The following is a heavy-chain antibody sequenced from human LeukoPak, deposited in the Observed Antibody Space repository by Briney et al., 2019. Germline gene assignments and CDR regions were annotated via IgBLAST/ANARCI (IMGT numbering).Heavy chain of an antibody. CDR3: AKDSGAIALREIFDY. V-gene: IGHV3-66*01. D-gene: IGHD1-26*01. CDR2: IYSGDST. Sequence: GGSLRLSCAASGFTVSSNYMSWVRQAPGKGLEWVSVIYSGDSTSYADSVKGRFTISRDNSKNTLYLQMNSLRAEDTALYYCAKDSGAIALREIFDYWGQGTLVTVSS. CDR1: GFTVSSNY. J-gene: IGHJ4*02.